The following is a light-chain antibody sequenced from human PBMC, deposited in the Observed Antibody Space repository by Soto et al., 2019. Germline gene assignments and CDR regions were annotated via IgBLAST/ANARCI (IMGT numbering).Light chain of an antibody. CDR2: RAS. Sequence: DIQMTQSPASLSASVGDRVTITCRASQSIGTCLNWHQQISGRGPKGLIYRASTLQGGVPSRFSGSGSGTDFTLTINSLHPEDFATYYCQQTHSTDITFGGGTKVE. J-gene: IGKJ4*01. CDR1: QSIGTC. CDR3: QQTHSTDIT. V-gene: IGKV1-39*01.